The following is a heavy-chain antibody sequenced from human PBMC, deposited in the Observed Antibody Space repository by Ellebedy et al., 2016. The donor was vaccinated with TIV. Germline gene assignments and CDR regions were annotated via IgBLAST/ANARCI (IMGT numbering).Heavy chain of an antibody. V-gene: IGHV4-34*01. D-gene: IGHD6-19*01. Sequence: SETLSLXCAVYGGSFSGYYWSWIRQPPGKGLEWIGEINYSGSTNYNPSLKSRVTISVDTSKNQFSLKLRSVTAADTAVYSCARGTVALQPLKYFDSWGQGTLVTVSS. CDR2: INYSGST. CDR1: GGSFSGYY. CDR3: ARGTVALQPLKYFDS. J-gene: IGHJ4*02.